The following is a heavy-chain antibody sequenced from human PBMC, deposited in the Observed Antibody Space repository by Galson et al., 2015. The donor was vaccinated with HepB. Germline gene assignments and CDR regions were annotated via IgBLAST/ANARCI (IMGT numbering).Heavy chain of an antibody. CDR3: ARHRGVATRPEYYFGMDV. J-gene: IGHJ6*02. D-gene: IGHD6-6*01. CDR1: GYRFTSYY. CDR2: IYPSDSDA. Sequence: SGAEVKKPGESLKISCKSSGYRFTSYYIAWVRQMPGKGLEWMGSIYPSDSDARYSPSFQGQGTISADKSIGTAYLQWSSLKASDTAIYYCARHRGVATRPEYYFGMDVWGQGTTITVSS. V-gene: IGHV5-51*01.